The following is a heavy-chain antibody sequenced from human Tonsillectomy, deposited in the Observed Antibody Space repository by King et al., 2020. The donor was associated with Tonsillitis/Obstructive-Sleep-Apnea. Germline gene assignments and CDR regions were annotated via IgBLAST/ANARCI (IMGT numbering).Heavy chain of an antibody. J-gene: IGHJ6*03. CDR1: GDSINNYY. CDR3: ARGVIPGAYYYYYMDV. CDR2: IYYSGNT. Sequence: VQLQESGPGLVKPSETLSLTCAVSGDSINNYYWSWIRQPPGKGLEWIGCIYYSGNTNYNPSLRRRVTISADTSKNQLSLKLSSLSAADTAVYYCARGVIPGAYYYYYMDVWGRGTTVTVSS. V-gene: IGHV4-59*08. D-gene: IGHD1-14*01.